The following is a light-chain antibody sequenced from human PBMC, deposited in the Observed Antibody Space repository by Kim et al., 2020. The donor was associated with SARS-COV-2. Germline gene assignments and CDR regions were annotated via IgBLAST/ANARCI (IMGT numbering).Light chain of an antibody. CDR3: QVWDSSSDHPWV. CDR1: NIGSKS. V-gene: IGLV3-21*04. Sequence: SYELTQPPSVSVAPGKTARITCGGNNIGSKSVHWYQQKPGQAPVLVIYYDSDRPSGIPERFSGSNSGNTATLTISGVEAGDEADYYCQVWDSSSDHPWVF. CDR2: YDS. J-gene: IGLJ3*02.